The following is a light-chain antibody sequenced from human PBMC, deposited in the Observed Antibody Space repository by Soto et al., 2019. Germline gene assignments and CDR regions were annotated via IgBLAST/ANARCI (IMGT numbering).Light chain of an antibody. J-gene: IGKJ1*01. V-gene: IGKV3-20*01. CDR1: HVVSSSY. CDR2: TAS. CDR3: QQYGSSPLT. Sequence: EIVLTQSPGTLSLSPGERATLSCRASHVVSSSYLAWYQHKPGQAPRLVIYTASSRATGIPDRFSGSGSGTDFSLTISRLEPEDFAVYYCQQYGSSPLTFGQGTKVGIK.